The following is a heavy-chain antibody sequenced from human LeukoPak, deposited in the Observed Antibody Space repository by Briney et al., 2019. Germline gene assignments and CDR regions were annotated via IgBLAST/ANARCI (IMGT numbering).Heavy chain of an antibody. D-gene: IGHD3-22*01. Sequence: GGSLRLSCAASGFTFSSYWMHWVRQAPGKGLVWVSRINSDGSSTSYADSVKGRFTISRDNAKNTLYLQMNSLRAEDTAVYYCARALHKRMYDSTTYFPYWGQGILVTVSS. CDR1: GFTFSSYW. CDR2: INSDGSST. CDR3: ARALHKRMYDSTTYFPY. V-gene: IGHV3-74*01. J-gene: IGHJ4*02.